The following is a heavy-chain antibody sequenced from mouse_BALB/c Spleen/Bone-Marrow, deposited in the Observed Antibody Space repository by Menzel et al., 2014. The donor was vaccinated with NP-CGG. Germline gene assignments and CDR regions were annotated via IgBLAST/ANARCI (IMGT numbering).Heavy chain of an antibody. V-gene: IGHV2-9*02. J-gene: IGHJ2*01. D-gene: IGHD2-12*01. CDR2: IWAGGST. CDR1: GFSLTSYA. Sequence: VQVVESGPGLVAPSQSLSITCTVSGFSLTSYALHWVRQPPGKGLEWLGVIWAGGSTNYNSALMSRLNISKDNSKSQVFLKMNSLQTDDTAVYYCARDYGYYKDVGDYWGQGTTLTVSS. CDR3: ARDYGYYKDVGDY.